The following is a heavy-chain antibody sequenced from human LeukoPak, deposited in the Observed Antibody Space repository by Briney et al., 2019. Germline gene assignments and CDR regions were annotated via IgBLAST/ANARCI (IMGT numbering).Heavy chain of an antibody. Sequence: GGSLRLSCAASGFTVRSNYMSWVRQAPGKGLERVSVIYSGGSTYYADSVKGRFTISRDNSKNTLYLKMTSLRAADTAVYYCARGVDYCCSTGCYPSHFAYWGKETLVTSSS. CDR2: IYSGGST. J-gene: IGHJ4*02. CDR3: ARGVDYCCSTGCYPSHFAY. CDR1: GFTVRSNY. V-gene: IGHV3-53*01. D-gene: IGHD2-2*01.